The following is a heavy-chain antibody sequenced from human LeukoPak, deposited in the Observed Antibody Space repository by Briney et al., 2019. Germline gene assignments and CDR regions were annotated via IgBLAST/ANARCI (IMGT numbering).Heavy chain of an antibody. J-gene: IGHJ4*02. D-gene: IGHD1-26*01. CDR1: AFIFSGHW. V-gene: IGHV3-7*01. Sequence: GGSLRLSCEGSAFIFSGHWMNWVRQAPGKRLEWVANMNIDGSEKYYADSVKGRFSISRDNARNSVYLQMASLRVEDTAVYYCARDPVEWELLLDNWGQGTLVTVSS. CDR3: ARDPVEWELLLDN. CDR2: MNIDGSEK.